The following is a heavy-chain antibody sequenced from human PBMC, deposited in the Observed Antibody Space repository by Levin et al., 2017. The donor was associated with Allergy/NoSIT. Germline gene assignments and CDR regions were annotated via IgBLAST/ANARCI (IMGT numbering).Heavy chain of an antibody. D-gene: IGHD2-2*01. Sequence: LSLTCAASGFTFSDYYMSWIRQAPGKGLEWVSYISSSGSTIYYADSVKGRFTISRDNAKNSLYLQMNSLRAEDTAVYYCARDPGSDIVVVPAAPPSDYWGQGTLVTVSS. CDR2: ISSSGSTI. CDR1: GFTFSDYY. CDR3: ARDPGSDIVVVPAAPPSDY. V-gene: IGHV3-11*01. J-gene: IGHJ4*02.